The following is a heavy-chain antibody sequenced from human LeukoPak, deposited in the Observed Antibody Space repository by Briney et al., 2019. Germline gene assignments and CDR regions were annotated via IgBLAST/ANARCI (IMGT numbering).Heavy chain of an antibody. Sequence: PSETLSLTCAVYGGSFSGYYWSWIRQPPGKGLEWIGEINHSGSTNYNPSLKSRVTISVDTSKNQFSLRLSSVTAADTAVYYCARGRKSYYYYGMDVWGQGTMVTVSS. CDR1: GGSFSGYY. CDR3: ARGRKSYYYYGMDV. CDR2: INHSGST. V-gene: IGHV4-34*01. J-gene: IGHJ6*02.